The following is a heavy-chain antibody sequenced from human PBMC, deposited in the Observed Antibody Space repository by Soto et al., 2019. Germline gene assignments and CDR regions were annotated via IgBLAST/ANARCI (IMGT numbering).Heavy chain of an antibody. CDR1: GFTFNRYT. D-gene: IGHD3-16*01. V-gene: IGHV3-23*01. CDR2: LIGGNGET. CDR3: ARGLGRVLGGAPRAFDI. J-gene: IGHJ3*02. Sequence: GGSLRLSCAASGFTFNRYTMSWVRQAPGTGLEWVSSLIGGNGETSYADSVKGRFTISRDISKNTLYLQMNSLRAGDTAVYYCARGLGRVLGGAPRAFDIWGKGTMVTFPS.